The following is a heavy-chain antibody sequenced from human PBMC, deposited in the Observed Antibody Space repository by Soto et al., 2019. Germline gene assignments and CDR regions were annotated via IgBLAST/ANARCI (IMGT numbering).Heavy chain of an antibody. V-gene: IGHV6-1*01. CDR1: GDSVSSNTAS. CDR3: AKGDNLGPKAGYAFDP. CDR2: TYFRSKWYN. Sequence: SQTLSLTCAISGDSVSSNTASWNWIRQSPSRGLEWLGRTYFRSKWYNDYAVSVKSRIIINPDTSNNQFSLQLNSVTPEDTAVYFCAKGDNLGPKAGYAFDPWGQGIMVTVSS. D-gene: IGHD5-12*01. J-gene: IGHJ5*02.